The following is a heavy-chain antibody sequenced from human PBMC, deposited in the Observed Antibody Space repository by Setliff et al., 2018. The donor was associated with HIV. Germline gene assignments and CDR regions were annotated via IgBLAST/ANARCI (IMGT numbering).Heavy chain of an antibody. D-gene: IGHD2-2*03. J-gene: IGHJ4*02. V-gene: IGHV3-23*01. CDR2: IDPSGSRI. CDR1: GFTFKIYA. Sequence: LSLSCAASGFTFKIYAMSWLRQAPGKGLEWVSAIDPSGSRIFYSDSVKGRFTISRDNSKHTLYLQMNSLTAEDTAVYYCAKVDNGHCTSASCRDFDYWGQGTLVTVSS. CDR3: AKVDNGHCTSASCRDFDY.